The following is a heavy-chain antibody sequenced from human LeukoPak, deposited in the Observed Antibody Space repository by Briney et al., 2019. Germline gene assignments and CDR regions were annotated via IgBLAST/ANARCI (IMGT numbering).Heavy chain of an antibody. J-gene: IGHJ4*02. CDR2: INSDGSST. Sequence: GGSLRLSCAASGFTFSNYGMHWVRQAPGKGLVGVSCINSDGSSTVYADSVKGRFTISRDNAKNTLFLQMNSLRAEDTAIYYCARDDSSARANYWGQGTLVTVSS. D-gene: IGHD3-22*01. CDR1: GFTFSNYG. V-gene: IGHV3-74*01. CDR3: ARDDSSARANY.